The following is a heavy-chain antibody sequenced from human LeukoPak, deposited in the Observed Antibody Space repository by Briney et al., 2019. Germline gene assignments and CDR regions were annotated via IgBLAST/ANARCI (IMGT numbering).Heavy chain of an antibody. Sequence: SETLSLTCGVSGGSISGTNWWSWVRPPPGQGLEWIGEVSLAGQTNYNPSLNGRVTMSLDKSSNQLSLNLTSVTAADTATYYCSRESGAFCPFGYWGQGTLVIVSS. CDR2: VSLAGQT. J-gene: IGHJ4*02. V-gene: IGHV4/OR15-8*02. CDR1: GGSISGTNW. CDR3: SRESGAFCPFGY. D-gene: IGHD1-26*01.